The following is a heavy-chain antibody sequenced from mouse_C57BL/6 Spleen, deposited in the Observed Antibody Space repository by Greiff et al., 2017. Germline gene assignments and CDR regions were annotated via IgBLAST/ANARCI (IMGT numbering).Heavy chain of an antibody. CDR3: AREGGYYGYDDGFWYFDV. Sequence: EVKVEESGGGLVKPGGSLKLSCAASGFTFSSYAMSWVRQTPEKRLEWVATISDGGSYTYYPDNVKGRFTISRDNAKNNLYLQMSHLKSEDTAMYYCAREGGYYGYDDGFWYFDVWGTGTTVTVSS. D-gene: IGHD2-2*01. V-gene: IGHV5-4*01. J-gene: IGHJ1*03. CDR2: ISDGGSYT. CDR1: GFTFSSYA.